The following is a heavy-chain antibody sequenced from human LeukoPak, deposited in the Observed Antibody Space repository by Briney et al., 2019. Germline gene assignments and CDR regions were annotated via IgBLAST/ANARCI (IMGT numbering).Heavy chain of an antibody. D-gene: IGHD1-1*01. V-gene: IGHV4-34*01. CDR2: INHRGDT. J-gene: IGHJ4*03. Sequence: SETLSLTCAVYGESFSAYYWSWIRQSPGKGLEWIAEINHRGDTNYNPSVKSRVTISIDTSKNQFSLKVRSLTAADTAVYYCARGPTISETGYFDFWGQGTLVTVAS. CDR3: ARGPTISETGYFDF. CDR1: GESFSAYY.